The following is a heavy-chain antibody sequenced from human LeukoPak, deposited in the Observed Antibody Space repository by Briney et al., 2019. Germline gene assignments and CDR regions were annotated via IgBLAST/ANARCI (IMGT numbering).Heavy chain of an antibody. CDR1: GDSISSGAYY. CDR3: ARGVQGWFAP. Sequence: SQTLSLTCTVSGDSISSGAYYWTWVRQYPGTGLEWIGYISHIGTTYNNPSLKSRVSISVDTSRNQLSLRLTSVTAADTAVYYCARGVQGWFAPWGQGTLVTVSS. J-gene: IGHJ5*02. CDR2: ISHIGTT. V-gene: IGHV4-31*03. D-gene: IGHD3-10*01.